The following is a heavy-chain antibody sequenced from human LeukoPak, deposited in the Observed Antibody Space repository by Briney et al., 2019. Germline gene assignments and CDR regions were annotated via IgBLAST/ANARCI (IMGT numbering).Heavy chain of an antibody. Sequence: GGSLRLSCTASGFTFSSYWMSWVRQAPGKGLEWVANIKQDGGEKYYVDSVKGRFTISRDNAKNSLYLQMNSLRAEDTAVYYCARLGARQVLDYWGQGTLITVSS. CDR1: GFTFSSYW. CDR2: IKQDGGEK. V-gene: IGHV3-7*01. D-gene: IGHD4-17*01. J-gene: IGHJ4*02. CDR3: ARLGARQVLDY.